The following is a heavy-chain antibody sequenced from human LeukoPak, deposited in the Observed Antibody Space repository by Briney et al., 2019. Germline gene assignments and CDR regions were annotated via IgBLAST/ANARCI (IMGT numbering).Heavy chain of an antibody. CDR1: GGSISSYY. J-gene: IGHJ2*01. V-gene: IGHV4-4*07. CDR2: IYTSGST. Sequence: PSETLSLTCTVSGGSISSYYWSWIRQPPGKGLEWIGRIYTSGSTNYNPSLKSRVTMSVDTSKNQFSLKLSSVTAADTAVYYCARFIAVAGINWYFDLWGRGTLVTVSS. D-gene: IGHD6-19*01. CDR3: ARFIAVAGINWYFDL.